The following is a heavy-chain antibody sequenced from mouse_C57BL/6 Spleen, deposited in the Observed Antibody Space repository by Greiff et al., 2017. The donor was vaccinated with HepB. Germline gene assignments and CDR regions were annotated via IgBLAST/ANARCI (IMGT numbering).Heavy chain of an antibody. V-gene: IGHV5-6*01. J-gene: IGHJ2*01. D-gene: IGHD2-1*01. CDR2: ISSGGSYT. CDR1: GFTFSSYG. CDR3: ARHGDYGNYFDY. Sequence: EVQVVESGGDLVKPGGSLKLSCAASGFTFSSYGMSWVRQTPDKRLEWVATISSGGSYTYYPDSVKGRFTISRDNAKNTLYLQMSSLKSEDTAMYYCARHGDYGNYFDYWGQGTTLTVSS.